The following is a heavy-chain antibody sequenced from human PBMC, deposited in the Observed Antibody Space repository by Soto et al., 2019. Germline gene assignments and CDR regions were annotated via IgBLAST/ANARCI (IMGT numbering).Heavy chain of an antibody. CDR3: ARELGGQYGMDV. V-gene: IGHV1-69*02. Sequence: QVQLVQSGAEVKKPGSSVKVSCKSSGGTFSSYTISWVRQAPGQGLEWMGRIIPILGIANYAQKFQGRVTITADKSTSTAYMELSSLRSEDTAVYYCARELGGQYGMDVWGQGTTVTVSS. J-gene: IGHJ6*02. CDR1: GGTFSSYT. CDR2: IIPILGIA. D-gene: IGHD7-27*01.